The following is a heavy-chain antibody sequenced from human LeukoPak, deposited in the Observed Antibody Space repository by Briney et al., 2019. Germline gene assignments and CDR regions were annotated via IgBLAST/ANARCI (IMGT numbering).Heavy chain of an antibody. Sequence: PGGSLRLSCSASGFIFSSYTMHWVRQAPGKGLEYVSAIGSNGDTTYYADSVKGRFTISRDNSKNTLYLQMSSPRAEDTAVYYCVKRSTYFFDYWGQGTLVTVSS. CDR2: IGSNGDTT. CDR3: VKRSTYFFDY. V-gene: IGHV3-64D*06. J-gene: IGHJ4*02. CDR1: GFIFSSYT.